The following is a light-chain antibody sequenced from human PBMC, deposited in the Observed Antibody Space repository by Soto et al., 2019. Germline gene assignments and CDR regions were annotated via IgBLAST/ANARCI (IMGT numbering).Light chain of an antibody. Sequence: AIQMTQSPSSLSASVGDRVTITCRASQDIRNDLGRYQQKPGTAPKLLIYAASSLQPGVPSRFSGSGSGTDFTLNISNLQPEDFATYYCLQHANFPFTFGQGTKLQIK. CDR3: LQHANFPFT. J-gene: IGKJ2*01. V-gene: IGKV1-6*01. CDR2: AAS. CDR1: QDIRND.